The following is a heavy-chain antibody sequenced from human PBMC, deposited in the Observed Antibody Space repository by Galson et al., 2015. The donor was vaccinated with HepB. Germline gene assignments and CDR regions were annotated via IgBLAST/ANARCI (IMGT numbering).Heavy chain of an antibody. J-gene: IGHJ4*02. V-gene: IGHV1-8*01. CDR1: GYTFTSYD. CDR3: ARGLWAGPIRDIVVVPAATDFDY. D-gene: IGHD2-2*01. CDR2: MNPNSGNT. Sequence: SVKVSCKASGYTFTSYDINWVRQAPGQGLEWMGWMNPNSGNTGYAQKFQGRVTMTRNTSISTAYMELSSLRSEDTAVYYCARGLWAGPIRDIVVVPAATDFDYWFQVTLGTVSS.